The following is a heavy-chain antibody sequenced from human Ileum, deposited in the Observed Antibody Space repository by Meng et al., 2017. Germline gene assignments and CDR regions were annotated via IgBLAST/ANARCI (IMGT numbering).Heavy chain of an antibody. CDR1: GTW. J-gene: IGHJ4*02. V-gene: IGHV4-4*02. CDR2: IFQSGRT. CDR3: ATSNDRDVYYLGY. D-gene: IGHD3-22*01. Sequence: QVQLQESGPRLGKPSGTLSLTCAVSGTWWSWVRQPPGKGLEWIGEIFQSGRTNYNPSLKNRVTISIDKSKSQISLQLSAVTAADTAVYSCATSNDRDVYYLGYWGQGTLVTVSS.